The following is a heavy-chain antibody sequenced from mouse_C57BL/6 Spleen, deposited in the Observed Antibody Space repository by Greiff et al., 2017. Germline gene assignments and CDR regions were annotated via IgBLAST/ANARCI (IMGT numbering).Heavy chain of an antibody. J-gene: IGHJ3*01. CDR1: GYTFTSYD. CDR3: ALYCGSSGFAY. V-gene: IGHV1-85*01. D-gene: IGHD1-1*01. Sequence: VQLQQSGPELVKPGASVKLSCKASGYTFTSYDKNWVKQRPGQGLEWSGRIYPRDGSTKYNEQFKGKATLTVDTSSSTAYMRLHTLTSEVSAVSFCALYCGSSGFAYWGQGTLVTVSA. CDR2: IYPRDGST.